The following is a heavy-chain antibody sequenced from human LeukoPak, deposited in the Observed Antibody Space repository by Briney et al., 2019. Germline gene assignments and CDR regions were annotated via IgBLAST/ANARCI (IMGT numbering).Heavy chain of an antibody. CDR3: AKDRGYSSGWYPFDY. CDR1: GFTFSSYS. J-gene: IGHJ4*02. Sequence: GGSLRLSCAASGFTFSSYSMSWVRQAPGKGLEWVSAISGSGGSTYYADSVKGRFTISRDNSKNTLYLQMNSLRAEDTAVYYCAKDRGYSSGWYPFDYWGQGTLVTVSS. V-gene: IGHV3-23*01. CDR2: ISGSGGST. D-gene: IGHD6-19*01.